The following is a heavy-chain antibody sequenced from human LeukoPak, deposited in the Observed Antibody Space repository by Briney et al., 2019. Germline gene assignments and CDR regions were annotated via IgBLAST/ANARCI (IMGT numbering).Heavy chain of an antibody. D-gene: IGHD5-24*01. V-gene: IGHV1-69*04. CDR2: IIPILGIA. Sequence: GASVKVSCKASGGTFSTFGLSWARQAPGQGLEWMGRIIPILGIANYAQKFQGRVTITADKSTSTAYMELSSLRSEDTAVYYCARDPPWTGRWLQLSGNWFDPWGQGTLVTVSS. J-gene: IGHJ5*02. CDR3: ARDPPWTGRWLQLSGNWFDP. CDR1: GGTFSTFG.